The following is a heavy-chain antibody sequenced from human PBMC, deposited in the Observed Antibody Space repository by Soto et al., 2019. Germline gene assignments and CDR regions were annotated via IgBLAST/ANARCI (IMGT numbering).Heavy chain of an antibody. CDR2: IIPILGIA. CDR3: ARDLPPSYGSGSYYTNWFDP. Sequence: ASVKVSCKASGGTFSSYTISWVRQAPGQGLEWMGRIIPILGIANYAQKFQGRVTITADKSTSTAYMELSSLRSEDTAVYYCARDLPPSYGSGSYYTNWFDPWGQGTLVTVSS. J-gene: IGHJ5*02. D-gene: IGHD3-10*01. V-gene: IGHV1-69*04. CDR1: GGTFSSYT.